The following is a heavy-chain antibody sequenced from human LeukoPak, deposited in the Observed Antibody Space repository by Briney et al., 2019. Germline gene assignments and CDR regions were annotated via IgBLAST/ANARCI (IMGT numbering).Heavy chain of an antibody. J-gene: IGHJ4*02. D-gene: IGHD1-1*01. Sequence: GGSLRLSCAASGFTFSTYTMNWVRQAPGKGLEWVSSISSRSSYIYYADSVKGRFTISRDNAKNSLYLQMNSLRAEDTAVYYCARDYWNDGDGGDHWGQGTLVSVSS. CDR3: ARDYWNDGDGGDH. CDR1: GFTFSTYT. CDR2: ISSRSSYI. V-gene: IGHV3-21*01.